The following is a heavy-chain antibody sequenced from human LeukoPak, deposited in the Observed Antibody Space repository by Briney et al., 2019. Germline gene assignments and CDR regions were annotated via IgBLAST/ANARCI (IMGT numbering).Heavy chain of an antibody. CDR2: INHSGST. J-gene: IGHJ4*02. V-gene: IGHV4-34*01. CDR3: ARGPTTVTRAFDY. CDR1: GGSFSGYY. Sequence: SETLSLTCAVYGGSFSGYYWSWIRQPPGKGLEWIGEINHSGSTNYNPSLKSRVTMSIDTSKNQFSLKLSSVTAADTAVYYCARGPTTVTRAFDYWGQGTLVTVSS. D-gene: IGHD4-17*01.